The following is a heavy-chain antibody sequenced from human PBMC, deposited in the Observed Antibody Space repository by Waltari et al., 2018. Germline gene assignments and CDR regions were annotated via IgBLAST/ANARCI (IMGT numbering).Heavy chain of an antibody. CDR3: ARHWKRNGYRFDP. CDR2: IYSGSI. Sequence: QLQLQESGPGLVKPSETLSLTCSVSGGSISSSRYYWGWIRQSPGKGLEWIGSIYSGSIYYNPTLQSRVTISGDTSKNQFSLNLISVTAADTAVYYCARHWKRNGYRFDPWGQGTRVNVSS. CDR1: GGSISSSRYY. V-gene: IGHV4-39*01. J-gene: IGHJ5*02. D-gene: IGHD5-12*01.